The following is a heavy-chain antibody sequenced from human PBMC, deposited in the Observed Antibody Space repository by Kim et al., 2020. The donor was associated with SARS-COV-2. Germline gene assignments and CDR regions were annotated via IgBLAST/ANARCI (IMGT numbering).Heavy chain of an antibody. Sequence: GGSLRLSCTASGFTFGDYAMSWFRQAPGKGLEWVGFIRSKAYGGTTEYAASVKGRFTISRDDSKSIAYLQMNSLKTEDTAVYYCTRARGYSGYEPGNFDYWGQGTLVTVSS. J-gene: IGHJ4*02. D-gene: IGHD5-12*01. V-gene: IGHV3-49*03. CDR3: TRARGYSGYEPGNFDY. CDR2: IRSKAYGGTT. CDR1: GFTFGDYA.